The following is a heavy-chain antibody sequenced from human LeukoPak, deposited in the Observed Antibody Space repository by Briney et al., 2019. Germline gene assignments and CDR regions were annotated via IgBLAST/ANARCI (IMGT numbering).Heavy chain of an antibody. V-gene: IGHV3-7*01. CDR1: GFGFTSYW. J-gene: IGHJ3*02. CDR3: ARDPGWSSFDI. Sequence: GGSLRLSCVASGFGFTSYWMSWVRQAPGKGLEFVANINQDAGTPNYVDSVKGRFTISRDNAENSLYLQMSSLRAEDTALYYCARDPGWSSFDIWGQGIMVTVSS. D-gene: IGHD2-15*01. CDR2: INQDAGTP.